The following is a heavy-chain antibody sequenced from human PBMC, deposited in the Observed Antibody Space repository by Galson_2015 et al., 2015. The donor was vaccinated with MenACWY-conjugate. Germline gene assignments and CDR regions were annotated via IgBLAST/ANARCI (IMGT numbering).Heavy chain of an antibody. V-gene: IGHV2-70*11. CDR2: IDWDDAK. CDR1: GFSLSTAGMC. D-gene: IGHD2-2*01. J-gene: IGHJ6*03. CDR3: ARVGRITSWYYYYNMDV. Sequence: PALVKPTQTLTLTCSFSGFSLSTAGMCVSWIRQTPGKALEWLARIDWDDAKYYSTSLKTRLSISKETSKNQVGLTMTNMDPVDTATYYCARVGRITSWYYYYNMDVWGNGTTVIVSS.